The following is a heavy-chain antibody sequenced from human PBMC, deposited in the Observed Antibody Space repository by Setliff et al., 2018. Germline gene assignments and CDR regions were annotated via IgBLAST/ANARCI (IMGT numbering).Heavy chain of an antibody. V-gene: IGHV1-18*01. J-gene: IGHJ1*01. Sequence: ASVKVSCKASGYNFKTYAISWVRQAPGQGLEWMGFISLYDGHTNYAQNFQGRLTVTTDTSTSTAYMELSSLRFDDTAVYYCARGNPAERYEYWGQGTRVTVS. CDR1: GYNFKTYA. CDR2: ISLYDGHT. D-gene: IGHD5-12*01. CDR3: ARGNPAERYEY.